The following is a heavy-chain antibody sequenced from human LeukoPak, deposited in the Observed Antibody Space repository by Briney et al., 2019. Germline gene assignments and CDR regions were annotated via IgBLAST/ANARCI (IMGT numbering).Heavy chain of an antibody. J-gene: IGHJ6*02. CDR1: GGSISSYY. CDR3: ARDHRGYYYGSYYYYGMDV. CDR2: IYTSGST. Sequence: SETLSLTCTVSGGSISSYYWSWIRQPAGKGLEWIGRIYTSGSTNYNPSLKSRVTMSVDTSKNQFSLKLSSVTAADTAVYYCARDHRGYYYGSYYYYGMDVWDQGTTVTVSS. D-gene: IGHD3-22*01. V-gene: IGHV4-4*07.